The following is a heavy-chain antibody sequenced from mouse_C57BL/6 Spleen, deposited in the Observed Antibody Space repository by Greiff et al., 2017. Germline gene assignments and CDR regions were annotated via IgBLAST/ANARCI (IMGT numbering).Heavy chain of an antibody. D-gene: IGHD1-1*01. V-gene: IGHV1-66*01. CDR2: IYPGSGNT. Sequence: QVQLQQSGPELVKPGASVKISCKASGYSFTSYYIHWVKQRPGQGLEWIGWIYPGSGNTKYNEEFKGKATLTADTSSSTAYMQLSSLTSEDSAVYYCARPFTTVYFDYWGQGTTLTVSS. J-gene: IGHJ2*01. CDR1: GYSFTSYY. CDR3: ARPFTTVYFDY.